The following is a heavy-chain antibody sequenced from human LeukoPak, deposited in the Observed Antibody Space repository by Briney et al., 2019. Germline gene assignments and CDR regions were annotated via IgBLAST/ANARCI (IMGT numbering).Heavy chain of an antibody. CDR1: GFTFSSYG. CDR2: ISYDGSNK. Sequence: PGGSLRLSCAASGFTFSSYGMHWVRQAPGKGLEWVAVISYDGSNKYYADSVKGRFTISRDNSKNTLYLQMNSLRAEDTAVYYCAKDSVTGYFDYWGQGTLATVSS. J-gene: IGHJ4*02. CDR3: AKDSVTGYFDY. D-gene: IGHD2-8*02. V-gene: IGHV3-30*18.